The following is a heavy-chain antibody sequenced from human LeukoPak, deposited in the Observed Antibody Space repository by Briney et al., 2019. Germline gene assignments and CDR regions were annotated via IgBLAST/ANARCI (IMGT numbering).Heavy chain of an antibody. CDR3: ARSPEVHFDY. Sequence: GRSLRLSCAASGFTFSSYAMHWVRQAPGKGLEWVAVISYDGSNKYYADSVKGRLTISRDNSKNTLYLQMNSLRAEDTAVYYCARSPEVHFDYWGQGTLVTVSS. CDR2: ISYDGSNK. D-gene: IGHD1-1*01. CDR1: GFTFSSYA. J-gene: IGHJ4*02. V-gene: IGHV3-30*01.